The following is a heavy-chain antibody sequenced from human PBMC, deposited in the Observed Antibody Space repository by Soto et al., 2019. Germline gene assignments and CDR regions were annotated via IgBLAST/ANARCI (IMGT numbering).Heavy chain of an antibody. J-gene: IGHJ4*02. CDR2: IYHAGST. V-gene: IGHV4-4*02. D-gene: IGHD1-26*01. Sequence: QVQLQESGPRLVEPSGTLSLTCTVSGGSITNSNWWSWVRLPPAKGLEWIGDIYHAGSTKYNPSLERPVTLSVDTSNNQFALTLTSVTAADTAVYFCARGPPIVGNTTPIDSWGQGTLVTVS. CDR1: GGSITNSNW. CDR3: ARGPPIVGNTTPIDS.